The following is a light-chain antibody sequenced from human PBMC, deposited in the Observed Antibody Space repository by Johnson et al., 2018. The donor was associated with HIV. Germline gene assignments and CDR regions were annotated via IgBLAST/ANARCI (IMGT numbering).Light chain of an antibody. Sequence: QSVLTQPPSVSAAPGQKVTISCSGSTSNIGNNYVSWYQQLPGTAPKLLIYDNNKRPSGIPDRFSGSKSGTSATLDITGLQTGDEADYYCGTWDSSLGAWVLGTGTKVTVL. J-gene: IGLJ1*01. CDR2: DNN. CDR3: GTWDSSLGAWV. V-gene: IGLV1-51*01. CDR1: TSNIGNNY.